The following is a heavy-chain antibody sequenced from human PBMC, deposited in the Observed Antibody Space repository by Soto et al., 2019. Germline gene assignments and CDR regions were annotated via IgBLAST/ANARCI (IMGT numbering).Heavy chain of an antibody. CDR1: GFTFSSYA. Sequence: VQLLESGGGLVQPGGSLRLSCAASGFTFSSYAMSWVRQAPGKGLEWVAVISYDGSNKYYADSVKGRFTISRDNSKNTLYLQMNSLRAEDTAVYYCAKGYSSGWPSTYYFDYWGQGTLVTVSS. CDR3: AKGYSSGWPSTYYFDY. J-gene: IGHJ4*02. CDR2: ISYDGSNK. V-gene: IGHV3-30*18. D-gene: IGHD6-19*01.